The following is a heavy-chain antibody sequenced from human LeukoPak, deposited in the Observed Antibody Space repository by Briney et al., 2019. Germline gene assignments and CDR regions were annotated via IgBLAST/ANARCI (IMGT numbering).Heavy chain of an antibody. J-gene: IGHJ4*02. CDR1: GGSISSYY. D-gene: IGHD5-12*01. Sequence: TASETLSLTCTVSGGSISSYYWSWIRQPPGKGLEWIGYIYYSGRSNCNPSLKSRVTMSVDTSKTQFSLKLSSVTAADTAVYYCARDRSGGYGGPFGYWGQGTLVTVSS. CDR2: IYYSGRS. V-gene: IGHV4-59*01. CDR3: ARDRSGGYGGPFGY.